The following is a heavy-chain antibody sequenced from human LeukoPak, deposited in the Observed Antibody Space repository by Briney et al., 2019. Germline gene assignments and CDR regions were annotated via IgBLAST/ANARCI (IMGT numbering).Heavy chain of an antibody. J-gene: IGHJ4*02. CDR1: GFIFSSYA. Sequence: GGSLRLSCVASGFIFSSYAMSWVRQAPGKGLEWVSTISSRGGSTYYADSVKGRFTISRDNAKNSLYLQMNSLRAEDTAVYYCARGKSSSWYFHYWGQGTLVTVSS. CDR2: ISSRGGST. CDR3: ARGKSSSWYFHY. D-gene: IGHD6-13*01. V-gene: IGHV3-23*01.